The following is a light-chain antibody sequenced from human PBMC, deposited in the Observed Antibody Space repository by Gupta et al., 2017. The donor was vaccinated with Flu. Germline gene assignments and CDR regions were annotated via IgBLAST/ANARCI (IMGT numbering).Light chain of an antibody. J-gene: IGLJ2*01. CDR1: NIGGKD. Sequence: SFVLTQPPSVSVAPGQTAIITCEGDNIGGKDVHWYHKKPGQDPVLVVFDDSDRPSRIPHRFSCDTYWNTATLMINXVXAGDEAXDYCYVSDNNSDHHSLFGGGTQLTVL. CDR2: DDS. V-gene: IGLV3-21*02. CDR3: YVSDNNSDHHSL.